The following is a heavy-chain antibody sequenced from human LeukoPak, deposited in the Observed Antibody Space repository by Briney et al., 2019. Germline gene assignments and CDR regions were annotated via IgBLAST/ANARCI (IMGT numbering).Heavy chain of an antibody. CDR1: GGSINSSSYY. Sequence: SETLSLTCTVSGGSINSSSYYWGWIRQPPGKGLEWIGSIYYSGSTYYNPSLKSRVTISVDTSKNQFSLKLSSVTAADTAVYYCAGVEGMATSIDYWGQGTLVTVSS. V-gene: IGHV4-39*07. D-gene: IGHD5-24*01. CDR3: AGVEGMATSIDY. CDR2: IYYSGST. J-gene: IGHJ4*02.